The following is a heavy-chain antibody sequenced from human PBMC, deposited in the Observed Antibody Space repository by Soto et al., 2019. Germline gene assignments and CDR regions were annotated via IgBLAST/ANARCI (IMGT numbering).Heavy chain of an antibody. Sequence: QVQLVASGGGVVQPGRSLRLSCAASGFTFSSYGMHWVRQDPGKGLAWVAVILYDGSNKYYADSVKRRFTISRDNSKNTLYLQMNSLRAEDTAVYYCASVLLGDGMDVWGQGTTVTVSS. V-gene: IGHV3-30*03. J-gene: IGHJ6*02. CDR3: ASVLLGDGMDV. D-gene: IGHD3-10*01. CDR2: ILYDGSNK. CDR1: GFTFSSYG.